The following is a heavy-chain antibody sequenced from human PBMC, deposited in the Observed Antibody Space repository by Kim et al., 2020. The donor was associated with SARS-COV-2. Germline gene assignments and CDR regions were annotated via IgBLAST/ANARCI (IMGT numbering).Heavy chain of an antibody. Sequence: ASVKVSCKASGYTFTSYYMHWVRQAPGQGLEWMGIINPSGGSTSYAQKFQGRVTMTRDTSTSTVYVELSSLRSEDTAVYYCARDLNYYDSSGYYSDDYYYYGMDVWGQGTTVTVSS. V-gene: IGHV1-46*01. CDR1: GYTFTSYY. CDR3: ARDLNYYDSSGYYSDDYYYYGMDV. D-gene: IGHD3-22*01. CDR2: INPSGGST. J-gene: IGHJ6*02.